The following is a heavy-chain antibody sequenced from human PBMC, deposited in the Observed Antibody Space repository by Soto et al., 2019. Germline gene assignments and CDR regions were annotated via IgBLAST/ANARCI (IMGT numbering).Heavy chain of an antibody. J-gene: IGHJ6*01. CDR2: VSGSGAST. Sequence: GGSLRLSCTPSGFTFSNYGMSWVRQAPGKGLEWVSSVSGSGASTYYADSVKGRFTISRDNSKNTLYLQMSSLRADDTAVYYCAKPNSRVYSYKGMDVWGQGTTVTVSS. CDR1: GFTFSNYG. D-gene: IGHD4-4*01. V-gene: IGHV3-23*01. CDR3: AKPNSRVYSYKGMDV.